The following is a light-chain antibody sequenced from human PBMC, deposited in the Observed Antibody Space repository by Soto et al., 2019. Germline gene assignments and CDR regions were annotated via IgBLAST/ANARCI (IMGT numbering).Light chain of an antibody. J-gene: IGLJ3*02. Sequence: QSVLTQPPSVSAAPGQRVTISCSGSSSNIGSNFVSWYKQSPGTAPTLLIYDNNKRPSGIPDRFTGSKSAMSATLGITGLQPADEAVYYCGTLNSALRARVFGGAPKVTVL. V-gene: IGLV1-51*01. CDR2: DNN. CDR1: SSNIGSNF. CDR3: GTLNSALRARV.